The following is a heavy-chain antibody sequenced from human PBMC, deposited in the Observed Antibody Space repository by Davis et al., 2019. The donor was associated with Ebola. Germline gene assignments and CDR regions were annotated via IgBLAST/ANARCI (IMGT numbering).Heavy chain of an antibody. CDR2: IKQDGSDK. D-gene: IGHD3-3*02. V-gene: IGHV3-7*03. Sequence: PGGSLRLSCAASGFTFSSFWMSWVRQAPGKGLEWVANIKQDGSDKYYMDSVKGRFTVSRDNAKNSLYLQMNSLRAEDTAVYFCAKSHFWSGHYYFDYWGQGTVVTVSS. CDR1: GFTFSSFW. CDR3: AKSHFWSGHYYFDY. J-gene: IGHJ4*02.